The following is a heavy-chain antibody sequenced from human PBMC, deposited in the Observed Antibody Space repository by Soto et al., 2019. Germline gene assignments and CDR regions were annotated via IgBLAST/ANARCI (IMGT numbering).Heavy chain of an antibody. D-gene: IGHD2-2*02. CDR1: GGTFSSYT. Sequence: QVQLVQSGAEVKKPGSSVKVSCKASGGTFSSYTISWVRQAPGQGLEWMGRIIPILGIANYAQKFQGRVTITADKSTSTAYIEMSSLRSEDTAVYYCARDYCSSTSCYSGYWGQGTLVTVSS. CDR2: IIPILGIA. J-gene: IGHJ4*02. CDR3: ARDYCSSTSCYSGY. V-gene: IGHV1-69*08.